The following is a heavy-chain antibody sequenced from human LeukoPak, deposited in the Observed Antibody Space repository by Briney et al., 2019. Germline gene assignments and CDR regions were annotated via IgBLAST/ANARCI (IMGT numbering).Heavy chain of an antibody. CDR1: GGSISSGGYY. CDR3: ARGVVAIVATQLYNWFDP. V-gene: IGHV4-31*03. Sequence: NSSETLSLTCTGSGGSISSGGYYWSWIRQHPGKGLEWIGYIYYSGSTYYNPSLKSRVTISVDTSKNQYSLKLSSVTAADTAVYYCARGVVAIVATQLYNWFDPWGQGTLVTVSS. J-gene: IGHJ5*02. D-gene: IGHD5-12*01. CDR2: IYYSGST.